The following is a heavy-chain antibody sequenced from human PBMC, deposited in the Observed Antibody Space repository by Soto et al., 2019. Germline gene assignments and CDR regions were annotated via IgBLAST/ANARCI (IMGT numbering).Heavy chain of an antibody. CDR1: GYMFSTYD. D-gene: IGHD1-20*01. CDR3: ARDRRYIGHAEEWFDP. Sequence: QVQLVQSGAEVKKPGASVKVSCKASGYMFSTYDINWVRQAPGQGLEWMGWLSPNSGNTGYAQKFQGRVTMTRNTSTNTTYMELSSLGSADTAVYYCARDRRYIGHAEEWFDPWGQGTLVTVSS. CDR2: LSPNSGNT. J-gene: IGHJ5*02. V-gene: IGHV1-8*01.